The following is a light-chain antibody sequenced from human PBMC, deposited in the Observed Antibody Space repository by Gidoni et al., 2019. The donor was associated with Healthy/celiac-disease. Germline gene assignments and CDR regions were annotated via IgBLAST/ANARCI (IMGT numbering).Light chain of an antibody. V-gene: IGKV3-20*01. CDR1: ESTLNPLTRIH. J-gene: IGKJ1*01. Sequence: ESVLTQSPGTLSWSPGEGATLSSNWNESTLNPLTRIHWRASLVPAETWPGSLLLIYGASSRATGIPYRFSGSGSGTDFTLTISRLEPEDFAVYYCQQYGSSPRTFGQGTKVEIK. CDR3: QQYGSSPRT. CDR2: GAS.